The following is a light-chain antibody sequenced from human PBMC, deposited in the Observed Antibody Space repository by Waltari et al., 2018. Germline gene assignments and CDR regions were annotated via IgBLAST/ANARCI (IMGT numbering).Light chain of an antibody. CDR2: AAS. V-gene: IGKV1-27*01. Sequence: DLQMTQSPSSLSASIGDRVNITCRASQGISNYLAWYQQKPGKVPKVLIYAASTVQSGVPSRFSGSGSGTDFTLTISSLQPEDVATYYCQKYNSAPMTFGQGTKVEIK. CDR1: QGISNY. CDR3: QKYNSAPMT. J-gene: IGKJ1*01.